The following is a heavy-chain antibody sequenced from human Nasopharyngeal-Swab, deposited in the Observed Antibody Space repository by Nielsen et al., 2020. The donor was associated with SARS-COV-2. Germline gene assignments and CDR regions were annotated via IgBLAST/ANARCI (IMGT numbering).Heavy chain of an antibody. CDR3: ARGVGYCSSTSCSTVWFDP. Sequence: GESLKISCAAPGFTFSSYWMSWVRQAPGKGLEWVANIKQDGSEKYYVDSVKGRFTISRDNAKNSLYLQMNSLRAEDTAVYYCARGVGYCSSTSCSTVWFDPWGQGTLVTVSS. CDR1: GFTFSSYW. V-gene: IGHV3-7*04. D-gene: IGHD2-2*03. CDR2: IKQDGSEK. J-gene: IGHJ5*02.